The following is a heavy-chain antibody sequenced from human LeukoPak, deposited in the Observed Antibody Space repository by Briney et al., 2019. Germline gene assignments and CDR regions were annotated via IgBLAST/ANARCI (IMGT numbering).Heavy chain of an antibody. V-gene: IGHV3-9*01. CDR3: AKSLLSSGWYEGSDY. J-gene: IGHJ4*02. CDR2: ISWNSGSI. D-gene: IGHD6-19*01. Sequence: GGSLRLSCVVSGFTFDDYGMHWVRQAPKKGLEWVSGISWNSGSIGYADSVKGRSTISRDNAKNSLYLQMNSLRAEDTALYYCAKSLLSSGWYEGSDYWGQGTLVTVSS. CDR1: GFTFDDYG.